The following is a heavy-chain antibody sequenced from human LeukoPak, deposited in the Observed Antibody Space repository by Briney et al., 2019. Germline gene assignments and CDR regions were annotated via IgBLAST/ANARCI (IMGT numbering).Heavy chain of an antibody. CDR2: IKQDGSEK. CDR1: GFTFSSYW. CDR3: AREQSGYQLLYYFDY. J-gene: IGHJ4*02. Sequence: GGSLRLSCAASGFTFSSYWMSWVRQAPGKGLERVANIKQDGSEKYYVDSVKGRFTISRDNAKNSLYLQMNSLRAEDTAVYYCAREQSGYQLLYYFDYWGQGTLVTVSS. V-gene: IGHV3-7*01. D-gene: IGHD2-2*01.